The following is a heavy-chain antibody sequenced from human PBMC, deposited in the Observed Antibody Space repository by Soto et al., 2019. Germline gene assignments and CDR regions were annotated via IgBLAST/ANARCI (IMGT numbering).Heavy chain of an antibody. J-gene: IGHJ4*02. CDR2: ISYDGSNK. Sequence: PGGSLRLSCAASGFTFSSYAMHWVRQAPGKGLEWVAVISYDGSNKYYADSVKGRFTISRDNSKNTLYLQMNSLRAEDTAVYYCARAPTTVTTAYYFEDWGQGTRVTVSS. V-gene: IGHV3-30-3*01. D-gene: IGHD4-17*01. CDR3: ARAPTTVTTAYYFED. CDR1: GFTFSSYA.